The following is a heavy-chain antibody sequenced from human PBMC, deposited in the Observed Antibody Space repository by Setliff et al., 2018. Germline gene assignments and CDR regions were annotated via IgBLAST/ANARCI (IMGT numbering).Heavy chain of an antibody. CDR2: INHSGST. CDR1: GGSFSGYY. D-gene: IGHD2-15*01. Sequence: SETLSLTCAVYGGSFSGYYWSWIRQPPGRGLEWIGEINHSGSTNYNPSLKSRVTIPVDTSKNQFSLKLSSVTAADTAVYYCAREAKRNVVVVVAATPVYWGQGTLVTVSS. V-gene: IGHV4-34*01. CDR3: AREAKRNVVVVVAATPVY. J-gene: IGHJ4*02.